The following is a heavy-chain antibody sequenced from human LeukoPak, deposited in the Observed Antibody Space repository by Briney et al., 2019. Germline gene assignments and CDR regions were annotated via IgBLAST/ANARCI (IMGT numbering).Heavy chain of an antibody. CDR2: IIPIFGTA. CDR3: ARTIFGVVMDYYYYYYMDV. Sequence: VASVKVSCKASGGTFSSYAISWVRQAPGQGLEWMGGIIPIFGTANYAQKFQGRVTITADVSTSTAYMELRSLRSEDTAVYYCARTIFGVVMDYYYYYYMDVWGKGTTVTVSS. J-gene: IGHJ6*03. CDR1: GGTFSSYA. V-gene: IGHV1-69*01. D-gene: IGHD3-3*01.